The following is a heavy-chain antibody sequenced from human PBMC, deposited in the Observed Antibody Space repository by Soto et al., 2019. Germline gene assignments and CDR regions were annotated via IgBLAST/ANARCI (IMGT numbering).Heavy chain of an antibody. CDR1: GYSFTTHW. J-gene: IGHJ5*02. D-gene: IGHD5-12*01. CDR3: ARRSRSGYDWVGYNWFDP. CDR2: IYPSDSDT. V-gene: IGHV5-51*01. Sequence: GESLKISCKGSGYSFTTHWIAWVRQMPGKGLEWMGIIYPSDSDTTYSPSFQGQVTISGDKSISTAYVQWSSLKASDSAMYYCARRSRSGYDWVGYNWFDPWGQGTLVTVSS.